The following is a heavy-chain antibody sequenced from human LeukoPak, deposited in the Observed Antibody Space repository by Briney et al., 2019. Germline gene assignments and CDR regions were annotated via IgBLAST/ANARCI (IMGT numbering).Heavy chain of an antibody. V-gene: IGHV1-58*02. J-gene: IGHJ4*02. CDR3: ARERERHDYGDYGSLDY. Sequence: GASVKVSCKASGFTFTSSAMQWVRQARGQRLEWIGWIVVGSGNTNYAQKFQGRVTMTRDTSISTAYMELSRLRSDDTAVYYCARERERHDYGDYGSLDYWGQGTLVTVSS. CDR2: IVVGSGNT. CDR1: GFTFTSSA. D-gene: IGHD4-17*01.